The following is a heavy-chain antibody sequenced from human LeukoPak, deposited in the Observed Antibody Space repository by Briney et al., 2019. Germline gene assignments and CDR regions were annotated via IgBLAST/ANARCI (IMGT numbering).Heavy chain of an antibody. V-gene: IGHV1-18*01. CDR3: ARDVHYYCDSSGYYRFDY. CDR2: ISAYNGNT. J-gene: IGHJ4*02. D-gene: IGHD3-22*01. CDR1: GYTFTSYG. Sequence: ASVKVSCKASGYTFTSYGISWVRRAPGQGLEWMGWISAYNGNTNYAQKLQGRVTMTTDTSTSTAYMELRSLRSDDTAVYYCARDVHYYCDSSGYYRFDYWGQGTLVTVSS.